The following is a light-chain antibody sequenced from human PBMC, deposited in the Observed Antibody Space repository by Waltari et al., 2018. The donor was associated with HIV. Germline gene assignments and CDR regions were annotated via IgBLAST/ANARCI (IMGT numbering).Light chain of an antibody. J-gene: IGLJ2*01. V-gene: IGLV2-8*01. CDR2: EVS. CDR1: SSDVGGYNY. Sequence: QSALTQPPSASGSPGQSVTISCTGTSSDVGGYNYVSWYQQHPGKAPKLMIYEVSKRTSGVPDRFSGSKSGNAASLTVSGLQADDEADYYCSSYAGSNNVVFGGGTKLTVL. CDR3: SSYAGSNNVV.